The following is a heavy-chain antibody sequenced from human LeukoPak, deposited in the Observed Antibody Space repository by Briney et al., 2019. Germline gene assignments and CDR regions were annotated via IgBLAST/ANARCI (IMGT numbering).Heavy chain of an antibody. J-gene: IGHJ4*02. CDR1: GYTFTGYY. CDR3: ARGRPVGYSSSCLDY. Sequence: GASVKVSCKASGYTFTGYYMHWVRQAPGQGLEWMGRINPNSGGTNYAQKFQGRVTMTRDTSISTAYMELSRLRSDDTAVYYCARGRPVGYSSSCLDYWGQGTLVTVSS. V-gene: IGHV1-2*06. D-gene: IGHD6-13*01. CDR2: INPNSGGT.